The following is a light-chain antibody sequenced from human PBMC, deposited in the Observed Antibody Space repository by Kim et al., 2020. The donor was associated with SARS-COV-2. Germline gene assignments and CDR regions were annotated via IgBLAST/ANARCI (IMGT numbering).Light chain of an antibody. J-gene: IGLJ1*01. V-gene: IGLV2-23*02. CDR2: EVS. CDR3: CSYAGSDTFV. CDR1: SSDVGGYNL. Sequence: GQPITMSSTGTSSDVGGYNLVSWYQQHPGKAPTLMIYEVSKRPSGVSNRFSGSKSGNTASLTISGLQAEDEADYYCCSYAGSDTFVFGTGTKVTVL.